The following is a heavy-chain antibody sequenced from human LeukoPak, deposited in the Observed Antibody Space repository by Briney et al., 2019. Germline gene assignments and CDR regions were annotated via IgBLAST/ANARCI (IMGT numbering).Heavy chain of an antibody. D-gene: IGHD1-26*01. CDR1: GGSIISSSYY. V-gene: IGHV4-39*07. J-gene: IGHJ4*02. Sequence: PSETLSLTCTVSGGSIISSSYYWGWIRQPPGKGLEWIGSIYYSGSTYYNPSLKSRVTISVDTSKNQFSLKLSSVTAADTAVYYCAREHGRSYTDYWGQGTLVTVSS. CDR3: AREHGRSYTDY. CDR2: IYYSGST.